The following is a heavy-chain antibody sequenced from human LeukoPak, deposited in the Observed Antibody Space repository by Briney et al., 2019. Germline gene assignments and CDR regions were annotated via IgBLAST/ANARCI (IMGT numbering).Heavy chain of an antibody. V-gene: IGHV4-34*01. CDR3: ARGDIAVAGYRRYFDL. D-gene: IGHD6-19*01. CDR2: ISKSGSS. CDR1: GGSFSGYY. Sequence: SETLSLTCAVYGGSFSGYYWSWIRQPPGKGLEWIGEISKSGSSSYYPSLKSRVSITVDTSKNQFSLRLSSVTAADTAVYYCARGDIAVAGYRRYFDLWGRGTLVTVSS. J-gene: IGHJ2*01.